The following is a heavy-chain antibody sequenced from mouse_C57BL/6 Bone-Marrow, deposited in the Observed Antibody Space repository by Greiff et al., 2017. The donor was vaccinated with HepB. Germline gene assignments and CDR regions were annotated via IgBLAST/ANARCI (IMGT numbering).Heavy chain of an antibody. V-gene: IGHV1-54*01. CDR3: ARESWITTVVAKDWYFEV. CDR1: GYAFTNYL. J-gene: IGHJ1*03. Sequence: VQLQQSGAELVRPGTSVKVSCKASGYAFTNYLIEWVKQRPGQGLEWIGVINPGSGGTNYNEKFKGKATLTADKSSSTAYMQLSSLTSEDSAVYFCARESWITTVVAKDWYFEVWGTGTTVTVSS. CDR2: INPGSGGT. D-gene: IGHD1-1*01.